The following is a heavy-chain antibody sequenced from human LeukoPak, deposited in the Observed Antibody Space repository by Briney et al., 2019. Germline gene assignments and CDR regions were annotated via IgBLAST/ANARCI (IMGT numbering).Heavy chain of an antibody. Sequence: SETLSLTCTVSGGSISSYYWSWIRQPPGKGLEWIGSMYYSGSANYNPSLKSRVTISVDTSKNQFSLKLSSVTAAGTAVYYCASARDFGWEGIWNWGQGTLVTVSS. J-gene: IGHJ4*02. CDR3: ASARDFGWEGIWN. V-gene: IGHV4-59*08. CDR2: MYYSGSA. D-gene: IGHD6-19*01. CDR1: GGSISSYY.